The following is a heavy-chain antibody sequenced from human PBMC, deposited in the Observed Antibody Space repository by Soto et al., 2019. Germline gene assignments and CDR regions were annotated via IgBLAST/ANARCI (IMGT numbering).Heavy chain of an antibody. V-gene: IGHV1-2*02. D-gene: IGHD2-21*02. CDR3: ARDIVVVTAIRTLNWFGP. Sequence: ASVKVSCKASGYTFTGYYMNWVRQAPGQGLEWMGWINPNSGGTNYAQKFQGRVTMTRDTSISTAYMELSRLRSDDTAVYYCARDIVVVTAIRTLNWFGPWDQGTLVTVSS. J-gene: IGHJ5*02. CDR2: INPNSGGT. CDR1: GYTFTGYY.